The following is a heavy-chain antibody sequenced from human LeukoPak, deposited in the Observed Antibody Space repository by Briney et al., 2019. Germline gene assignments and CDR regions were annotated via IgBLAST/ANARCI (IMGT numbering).Heavy chain of an antibody. CDR1: GGSISTYY. CDR2: ISYSGST. Sequence: PSETLSFTPTVSGGSISTYYWSWIRPRPGKGLQWIGYISYSGSTHYNASLESRVTISVDTSNNQFYLKLSSVTAADTAVFYCARHNAGTGGTHFDYWGQGTLVTVSS. J-gene: IGHJ4*02. CDR3: ARHNAGTGGTHFDY. D-gene: IGHD1/OR15-1a*01. V-gene: IGHV4-59*08.